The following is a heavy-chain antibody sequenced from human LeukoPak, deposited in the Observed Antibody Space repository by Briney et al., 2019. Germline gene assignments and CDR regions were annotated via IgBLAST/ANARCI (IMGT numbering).Heavy chain of an antibody. V-gene: IGHV3-9*03. CDR1: GFTFDDYA. CDR3: AKANRGGATTEFDY. J-gene: IGHJ4*02. Sequence: PPGRSLRLSCAASGFTFDDYAMHWVRQAPGKGLEWVSGISWNSGSIVYADSVKGRFTISRDNAKNSLYLQMNSLRAEDMALYYYAKANRGGATTEFDYWGQGTLVTVSS. D-gene: IGHD1-26*01. CDR2: ISWNSGSI.